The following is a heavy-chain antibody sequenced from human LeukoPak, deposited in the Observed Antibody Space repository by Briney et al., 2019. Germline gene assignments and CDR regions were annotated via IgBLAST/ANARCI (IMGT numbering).Heavy chain of an antibody. CDR3: ARDRQNPGGFDY. CDR2: IYYSGST. J-gene: IGHJ4*02. D-gene: IGHD3-16*02. V-gene: IGHV4-30-4*08. CDR1: GGSISSGDYY. Sequence: PSETLSLTCTVSGGSISSGDYYWSWIRQPPGTGLEWIGYIYYSGSTYYNPSLKSRVTISVDTSKNQFSLKLSSVTAADTAVYYCARDRQNPGGFDYWGQGTLVTVSS.